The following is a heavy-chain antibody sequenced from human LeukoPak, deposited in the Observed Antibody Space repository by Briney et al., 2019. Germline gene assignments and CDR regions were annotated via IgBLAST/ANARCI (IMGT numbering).Heavy chain of an antibody. V-gene: IGHV3-23*01. Sequence: GGSLRLSCAASGFTFSSYAMSWVRQAPGKGLEWVSVVSGSGGSTSYVDSVKGRFTISRDNSKNTLYLQMNSLRVEDTAVYYCAKDRTSVVSAAPDYWGQGTLVTVSS. J-gene: IGHJ4*02. D-gene: IGHD2-2*01. CDR3: AKDRTSVVSAAPDY. CDR2: VSGSGGST. CDR1: GFTFSSYA.